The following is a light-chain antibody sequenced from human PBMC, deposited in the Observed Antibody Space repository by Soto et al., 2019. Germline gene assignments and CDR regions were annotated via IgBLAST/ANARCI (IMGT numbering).Light chain of an antibody. J-gene: IGKJ4*01. CDR2: DAS. CDR3: QQRRNWPLT. CDR1: QSVNSF. Sequence: EIVLTQSPATLSLSPGERATLSCRASQSVNSFLAWYQQRPGQAPRLLIYDASNRATAVPARFSGSGSGTDFTLTISSREPEDFAVYYCQQRRNWPLTFGGGTKVEIK. V-gene: IGKV3-11*01.